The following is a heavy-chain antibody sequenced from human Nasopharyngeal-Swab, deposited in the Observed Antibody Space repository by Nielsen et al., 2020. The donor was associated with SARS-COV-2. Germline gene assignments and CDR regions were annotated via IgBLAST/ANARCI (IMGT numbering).Heavy chain of an antibody. J-gene: IGHJ4*02. CDR3: ARGCYDSIR. CDR1: GFTFSSYS. CDR2: ISSSSSYI. D-gene: IGHD3-22*01. V-gene: IGHV3-21*01. Sequence: GESLKISCAASGFTFSSYSMNWVRQAPGKGLEWVSSISSSSSYIYYADSVKGRFTISRDNAKNSLYLQMNSLRAEDTAVYYCARGCYDSIRWGQGTLVTVSS.